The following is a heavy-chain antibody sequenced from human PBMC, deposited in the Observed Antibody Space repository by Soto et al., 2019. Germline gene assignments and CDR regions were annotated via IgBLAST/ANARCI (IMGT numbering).Heavy chain of an antibody. D-gene: IGHD3-3*01. CDR2: ISGSGGGT. CDR3: AKASNSYDFRSGYFASPDYYYGMDV. J-gene: IGHJ6*02. CDR1: GFTFSSYA. V-gene: IGHV3-23*01. Sequence: EVQLLESGGGLVQPGGSLRLSCAASGFTFSSYAMSWVRQAPGKGLEWVSAISGSGGGTYYADSVKGRFTISRDNSKNTLYLHMNSMRAEDTAVYYCAKASNSYDFRSGYFASPDYYYGMDVWGQGTTVTVS.